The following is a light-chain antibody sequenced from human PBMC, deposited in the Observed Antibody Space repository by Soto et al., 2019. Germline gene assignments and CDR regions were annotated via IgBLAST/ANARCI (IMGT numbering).Light chain of an antibody. V-gene: IGKV3-20*01. CDR3: QQHGMSPPQT. CDR2: GAS. CDR1: QSVSSSY. J-gene: IGKJ2*01. Sequence: EIVLTQSPGTLSLSPGERATLSCRASQSVSSSYLAWYQQKPGEAPRLLIYGASSRATGISDRFSGSGSGTEFTLTISRREPEDFVVYYCQQHGMSPPQTFGQGTKLEIK.